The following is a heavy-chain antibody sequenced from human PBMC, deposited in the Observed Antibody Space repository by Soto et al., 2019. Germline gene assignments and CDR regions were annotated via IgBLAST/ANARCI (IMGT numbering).Heavy chain of an antibody. D-gene: IGHD2-2*01. V-gene: IGHV1-18*01. CDR1: GYTFTSYG. CDR3: AREDREYCSSTSCRYGGDGGMDV. Sequence: ASVKVSCKASGYTFTSYGISWVRQAPGQGLEWMGWISAYNGNTNYAQKLQGRVTMTTDTSTSTAYMELRSLRSDDTAVYYCAREDREYCSSTSCRYGGDGGMDVWGQ. CDR2: ISAYNGNT. J-gene: IGHJ6*02.